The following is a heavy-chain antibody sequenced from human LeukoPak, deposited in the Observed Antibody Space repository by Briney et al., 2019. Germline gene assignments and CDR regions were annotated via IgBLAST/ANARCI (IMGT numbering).Heavy chain of an antibody. V-gene: IGHV3-33*01. CDR2: IWYDGSNK. D-gene: IGHD3-22*01. CDR3: ARDSNYYDSSGYPN. Sequence: PGGSLRLSCVASGFTFSSYGMHWVRQAPGKGLEWVAVIWYDGSNKYYADSVKGRFTISRDNSKNTLYLQMNSLRAEDTAVYYCARDSNYYDSSGYPNWGQGTLVTVSS. J-gene: IGHJ4*02. CDR1: GFTFSSYG.